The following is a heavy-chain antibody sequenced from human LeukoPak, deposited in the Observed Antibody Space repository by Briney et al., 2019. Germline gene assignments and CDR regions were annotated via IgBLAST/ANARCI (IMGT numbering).Heavy chain of an antibody. V-gene: IGHV3-7*01. D-gene: IGHD1-26*01. J-gene: IGHJ6*03. CDR1: GSTFGSVW. Sequence: PGGSLRLSCVASGSTFGSVWMSWVRQAPGKGLEWVGNIQPDGSEQYPVDSLRGRFTISRDNAKNSLYLQMNSLRDDDTAVYYCARDPYSGNLGPTYYYYMDVWGKGTTVTVSS. CDR3: ARDPYSGNLGPTYYYYMDV. CDR2: IQPDGSEQ.